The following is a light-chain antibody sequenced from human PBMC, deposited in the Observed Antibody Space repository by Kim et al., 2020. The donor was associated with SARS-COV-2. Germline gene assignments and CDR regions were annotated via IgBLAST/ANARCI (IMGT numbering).Light chain of an antibody. J-gene: IGLJ3*02. CDR2: VDS. CDR1: ALPNQY. V-gene: IGLV3-25*03. CDR3: QSTDSTGSYAL. Sequence: QGQTPTIPGSGDALPNQYVYWYEQKPGQATVLLIYVDSVRPSGVPAQFSAPSSGTLATLPVTGVQVDDEADYYCQSTDSTGSYALSGGGTRLAVL.